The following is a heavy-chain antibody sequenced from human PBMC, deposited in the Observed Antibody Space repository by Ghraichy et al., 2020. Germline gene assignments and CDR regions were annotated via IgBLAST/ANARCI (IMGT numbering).Heavy chain of an antibody. D-gene: IGHD6-25*01. CDR3: ARDPAPDAFDI. CDR2: IKQDGSEK. CDR1: GFTFSSYW. J-gene: IGHJ3*02. V-gene: IGHV3-7*04. Sequence: GGSLRLSCAASGFTFSSYWMSWVRQAPGKGLEWVANIKQDGSEKYYVDSVKGRFTISRDNAKNLLYLQMNSLRAEDTAVYYCARDPAPDAFDIWGQGTMVTVSS.